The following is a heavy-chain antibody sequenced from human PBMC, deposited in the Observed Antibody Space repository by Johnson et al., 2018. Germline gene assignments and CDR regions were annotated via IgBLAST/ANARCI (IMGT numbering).Heavy chain of an antibody. J-gene: IGHJ3*02. Sequence: VQLVESGGGLVKPGGSLRLSCAASGFTFSDYYMSWIRQAPGKGLEWVSYISGSGSIIYYADSVKGRFSISRDNAKNSLSLQMNSLRAEDTAVYYCAKSIVDGISRAYAFQICGQGTMVTVSS. CDR2: ISGSGSII. V-gene: IGHV3-11*01. D-gene: IGHD6-19*01. CDR1: GFTFSDYY. CDR3: AKSIVDGISRAYAFQI.